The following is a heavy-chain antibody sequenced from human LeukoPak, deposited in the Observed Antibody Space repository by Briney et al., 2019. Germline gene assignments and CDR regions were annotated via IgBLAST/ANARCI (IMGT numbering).Heavy chain of an antibody. J-gene: IGHJ6*04. CDR3: ARAPTTVIIVSGWYYGMDV. V-gene: IGHV3-48*03. CDR2: ISSSGSAI. CDR1: GFTFSSYE. Sequence: GGSLRLSCAASGFTFSSYEMNWVRQAPGKGLAWVSYISSSGSAIYYADSAKGRFTIFSDNAKNSLYLQMNSLRAEDTAVYYCARAPTTVIIVSGWYYGMDVWGKGTTVTVSS. D-gene: IGHD4-23*01.